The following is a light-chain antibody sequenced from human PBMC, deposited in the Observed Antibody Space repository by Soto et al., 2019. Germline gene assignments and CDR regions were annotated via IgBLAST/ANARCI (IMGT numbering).Light chain of an antibody. V-gene: IGKV3-20*01. CDR2: GAS. CDR1: QSVSSNY. Sequence: ESVLTQSPGTLSLSPGERATLSCRASQSVSSNYLARYQQKPGQAPRLLIYGASSRATGIPDRFSGSGSGTAFTLTISRLEPEDFAVYYCQQYNSRPLTFGAGTKVDIK. J-gene: IGKJ4*01. CDR3: QQYNSRPLT.